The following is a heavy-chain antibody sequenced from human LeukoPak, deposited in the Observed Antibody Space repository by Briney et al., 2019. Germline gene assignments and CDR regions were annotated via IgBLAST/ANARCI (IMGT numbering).Heavy chain of an antibody. D-gene: IGHD6-19*01. J-gene: IGHJ5*01. CDR1: GFIFSNYG. V-gene: IGHV3-21*01. Sequence: PGGSLRLSCAASGFIFSNYGMHWVRQAPGKGLEWVSSISSTSAYIYYAESVKGRFSISRDNVDNVVHLQMSSLTNEDTAVYYCARVAVAGPTGWFDSWGQGTLVTVSS. CDR3: ARVAVAGPTGWFDS. CDR2: ISSTSAYI.